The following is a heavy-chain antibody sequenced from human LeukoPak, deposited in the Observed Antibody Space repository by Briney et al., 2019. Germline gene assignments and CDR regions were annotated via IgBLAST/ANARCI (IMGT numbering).Heavy chain of an antibody. D-gene: IGHD1-26*01. Sequence: RPSETLSLTCIVSGDFISSSSYYWGWIRQPPGKGLEWIGSIYYSGSTYYNPSLKSRVTISVDTSKNQFSLKLSSVTAADTAVYYCARILHYYYYYMDVWGKGTTVTVSS. J-gene: IGHJ6*03. V-gene: IGHV4-39*07. CDR1: GDFISSSSYY. CDR2: IYYSGST. CDR3: ARILHYYYYYMDV.